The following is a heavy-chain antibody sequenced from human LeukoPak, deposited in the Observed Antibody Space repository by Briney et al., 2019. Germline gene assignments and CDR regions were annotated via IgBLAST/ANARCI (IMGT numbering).Heavy chain of an antibody. CDR2: INSDGSST. J-gene: IGHJ5*02. Sequence: PGGSLRLSCAASGFTFSSYWMHWVRQAPAKGLVWVSRINSDGSSTSYADSVKGRFTISRDNAKNTLYLQMNSLRAEDTAVYYCARGSMGSWFDPWGQGTLVTVSS. CDR1: GFTFSSYW. CDR3: ARGSMGSWFDP. V-gene: IGHV3-74*01. D-gene: IGHD6-13*01.